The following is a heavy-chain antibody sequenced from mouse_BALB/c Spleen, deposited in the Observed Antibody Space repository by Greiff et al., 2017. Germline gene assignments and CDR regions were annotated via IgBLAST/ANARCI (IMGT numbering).Heavy chain of an antibody. CDR3: ARPNYGNYGFAY. J-gene: IGHJ3*01. CDR2: INPDSSTI. CDR1: GFDFSRYW. V-gene: IGHV4-1*02. D-gene: IGHD2-1*01. Sequence: EVQLVESGGGLVQPGGSLKLSCAASGFDFSRYWMSWVRQAPGKGLEWIGEINPDSSTINYTPSLKDKFIISRDNAKNTLYLQMSKVRSEDTALYYCARPNYGNYGFAYWGQGTLVTVSA.